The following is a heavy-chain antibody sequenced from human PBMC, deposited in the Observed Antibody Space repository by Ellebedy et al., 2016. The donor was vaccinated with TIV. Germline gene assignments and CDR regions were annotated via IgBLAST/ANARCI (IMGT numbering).Heavy chain of an antibody. Sequence: GESLKISCAASGFTFSSYAMSWVRQAPGKGLEWVSSLSGNGGRTDYADSVKGRFTISRDNSNNSLYLQMNSLRAADTAVYYCAKGSQWLGRTCFDYWGQGTLVTVSS. J-gene: IGHJ4*02. CDR2: LSGNGGRT. V-gene: IGHV3-23*01. CDR1: GFTFSSYA. CDR3: AKGSQWLGRTCFDY. D-gene: IGHD6-19*01.